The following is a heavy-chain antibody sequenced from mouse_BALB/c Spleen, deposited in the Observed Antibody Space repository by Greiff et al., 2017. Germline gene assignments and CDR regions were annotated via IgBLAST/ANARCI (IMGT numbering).Heavy chain of an antibody. J-gene: IGHJ2*01. D-gene: IGHD1-1*01. CDR3: TREVVAPYFDY. Sequence: VQLQQSGPELEKPGASVKISCKASGYSFTGYNMNWVKQSNGKSLEWIGNIDPYYGGTSYNQKFKGKAKLTAVTSASTAYMELSSLTNEDSAVYYCTREVVAPYFDYWGQGTTLTVSS. CDR2: IDPYYGGT. V-gene: IGHV1-39*01. CDR1: GYSFTGYN.